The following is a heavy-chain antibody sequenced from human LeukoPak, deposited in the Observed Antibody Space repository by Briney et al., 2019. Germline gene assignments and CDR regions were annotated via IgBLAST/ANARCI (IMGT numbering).Heavy chain of an antibody. CDR2: LSAYNGNT. CDR1: GYTFTSYG. V-gene: IGHV1-18*01. J-gene: IGHJ4*02. CDR3: ARALDFWSGYYKGNSDY. Sequence: ASVKVSCKASGYTFTSYGISWVRQAPGQGLEWMGWLSAYNGNTNYAQKLQGRVTMTTDTSTSTAYMELRSLRSDDTAVYYCARALDFWSGYYKGNSDYWGQGTLVTVSS. D-gene: IGHD3-3*01.